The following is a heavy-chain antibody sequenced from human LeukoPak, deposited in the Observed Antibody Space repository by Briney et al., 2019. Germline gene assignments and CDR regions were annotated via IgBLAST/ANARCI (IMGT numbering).Heavy chain of an antibody. J-gene: IGHJ5*02. CDR3: ARGLNGVWFDP. Sequence: SETLSLTCTVSGVSISNYYWSWIRQPPGKGLEWMGFIYHTGSTNHNPSLKSRVTISLDTSKSQLSLNLSSVTAADTAVYYCARGLNGVWFDPWGQGALVTVSS. D-gene: IGHD2-8*01. CDR1: GVSISNYY. CDR2: IYHTGST. V-gene: IGHV4-59*01.